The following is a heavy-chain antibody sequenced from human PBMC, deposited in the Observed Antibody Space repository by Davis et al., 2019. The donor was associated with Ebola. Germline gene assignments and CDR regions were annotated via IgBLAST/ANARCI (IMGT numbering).Heavy chain of an antibody. J-gene: IGHJ3*02. V-gene: IGHV1-2*02. CDR3: ARVNHSLRFLEWLAFAFDI. CDR2: INPNSGGT. D-gene: IGHD3-3*01. Sequence: ASVKVSCKASGYTFTGYYMHWVRQAPGQGLEWMGWINPNSGGTNYAQKLQGRVTMTTDTSTSTAYMELRSLRSDDTAVYYCARVNHSLRFLEWLAFAFDIWGQGTMVTVSS. CDR1: GYTFTGYY.